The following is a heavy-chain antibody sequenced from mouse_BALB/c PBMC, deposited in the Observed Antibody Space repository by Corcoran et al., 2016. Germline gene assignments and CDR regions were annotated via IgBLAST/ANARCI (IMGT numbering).Heavy chain of an antibody. CDR3: ASSGYGWLAY. CDR1: GYTFTNYG. CDR2: INTYTGEP. D-gene: IGHD3-1*01. J-gene: IGHJ3*01. V-gene: IGHV9-3-1*01. Sequence: QIQLVQSGPELKKPGETVQISCKASGYTFTNYGMNWVKQAPGKDVKWMGWINTYTGEPTYADDFKGLFAFSLETSASTASLQINNLKNEDTATYFFASSGYGWLAYWGQGTVVTVSA.